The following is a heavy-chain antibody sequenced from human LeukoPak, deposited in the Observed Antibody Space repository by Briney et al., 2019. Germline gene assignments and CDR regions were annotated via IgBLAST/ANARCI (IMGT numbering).Heavy chain of an antibody. CDR3: ARVSSYKGGVWDI. V-gene: IGHV3-23*01. D-gene: IGHD5-24*01. J-gene: IGHJ3*02. CDR1: GFTFSSYA. CDR2: ISGSGGST. Sequence: PGGSLRLSCAASGFTFSSYAMSWVRQAPGKGLEWVSAISGSGGSTYYADSVKGRFTISRDNSKNTLYLQTNSLRAEDTAVYYCARVSSYKGGVWDIWGQGTMVTVSS.